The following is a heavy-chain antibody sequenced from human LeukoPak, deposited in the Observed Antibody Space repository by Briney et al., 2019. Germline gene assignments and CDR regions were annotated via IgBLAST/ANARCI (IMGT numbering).Heavy chain of an antibody. Sequence: GGSLRLSCAASGFTFSSYAMSWVRQAPGKGLEWVSAISGSGGSTYYADSVKGRFTISRDNSKNTLYLQMNSLRAEDTAVYYCAREKGGAVAVSYYFDYWGQGTLVTVSS. D-gene: IGHD6-19*01. CDR1: GFTFSSYA. V-gene: IGHV3-23*01. CDR3: AREKGGAVAVSYYFDY. CDR2: ISGSGGST. J-gene: IGHJ4*02.